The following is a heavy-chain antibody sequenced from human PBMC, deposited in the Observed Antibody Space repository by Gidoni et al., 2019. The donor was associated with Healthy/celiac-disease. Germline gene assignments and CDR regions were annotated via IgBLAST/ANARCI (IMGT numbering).Heavy chain of an antibody. J-gene: IGHJ4*02. CDR3: AREREYGDPARSFDY. Sequence: QVQLQDSGPGLVKPSQPLSLTCTFSGGSIRRGGYYWSWIRQHPGKGLEWIGYIYYSGSTYYNPSLKSRVTISVDTSKNQFSLKLSSVTAADTAVYYCAREREYGDPARSFDYWGQGTLVTVSS. D-gene: IGHD4-17*01. CDR2: IYYSGST. V-gene: IGHV4-31*03. CDR1: GGSIRRGGYY.